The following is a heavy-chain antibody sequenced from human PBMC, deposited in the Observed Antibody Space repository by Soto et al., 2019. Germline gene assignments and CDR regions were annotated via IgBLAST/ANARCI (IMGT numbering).Heavy chain of an antibody. J-gene: IGHJ4*02. D-gene: IGHD2-21*02. CDR1: GFTFSSYA. CDR2: ISGSGGST. V-gene: IGHV3-23*01. CDR3: AKGTARTIRYYFDY. Sequence: EVQLLESGGGLVQPGGSLRLSCAASGFTFSSYAMSWVRQAPGKGLEWVSAISGSGGSTYYADSVKGRFTISRDNSKNTLYLQMTSRSAEDTAVYYCAKGTARTIRYYFDYWGQGTLVTVSS.